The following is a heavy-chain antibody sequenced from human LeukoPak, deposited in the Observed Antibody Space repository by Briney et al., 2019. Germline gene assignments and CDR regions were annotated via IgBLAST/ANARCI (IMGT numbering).Heavy chain of an antibody. D-gene: IGHD6-19*01. V-gene: IGHV3-30*02. CDR1: GFTFSSYG. CDR2: IRYDGSNK. CDR3: AKPQTEYSSGRYYFDY. J-gene: IGHJ4*02. Sequence: PGGSLRLSCAASGFTFSSYGMHWVRQAPGKGLEWVAFIRYDGSNKYYADSVKGRFTISRDNSKNTLYLQMNSLRAEDTAVYYCAKPQTEYSSGRYYFDYWGQGTLVTVSS.